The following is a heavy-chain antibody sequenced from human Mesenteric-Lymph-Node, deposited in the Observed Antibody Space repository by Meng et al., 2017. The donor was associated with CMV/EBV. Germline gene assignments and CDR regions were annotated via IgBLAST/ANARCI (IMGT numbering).Heavy chain of an antibody. J-gene: IGHJ4*02. CDR1: GFSLSNYA. CDR2: ISGSGTTT. CDR3: ASFSGYSSSSEFGC. Sequence: DSGFSLSNYALSWVRQAPGKGLEWVSAISGSGTTTYYADSVKDRFTISRDNSKNTLYLQMNSLRAEDTAVYYCASFSGYSSSSEFGCWGQGTLVTAPQ. D-gene: IGHD6-6*01. V-gene: IGHV3-23*01.